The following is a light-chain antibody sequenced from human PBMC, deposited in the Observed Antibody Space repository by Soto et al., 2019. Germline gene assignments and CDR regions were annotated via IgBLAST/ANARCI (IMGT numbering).Light chain of an antibody. CDR1: QTVSSTY. CDR3: QHFGDSPIT. CDR2: GAS. J-gene: IGKJ5*01. V-gene: IGKV3-20*01. Sequence: IVLTQSPSTLSLSPGERSTLSCMTSQTVSSTYLAWCQQKPGQAPRLLIYGASTRATGIPDRFSGTGSGTDFTLTISRLEPEDFAVYYCQHFGDSPITFGQGTRLEIK.